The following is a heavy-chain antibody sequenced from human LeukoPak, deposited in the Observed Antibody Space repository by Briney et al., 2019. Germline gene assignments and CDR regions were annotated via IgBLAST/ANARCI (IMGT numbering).Heavy chain of an antibody. V-gene: IGHV3-48*04. CDR2: ISGRSSNI. Sequence: TGGSLRLPCAASGFTFSSYSMNWVRQAPGKGLEWVSYISGRSSNIYYADSVKGRFTISRDNAKNSLYLQVNSLRAEDTAVYYCARDWVAVASFDYWGQGTLVTVSS. CDR3: ARDWVAVASFDY. J-gene: IGHJ4*02. D-gene: IGHD6-19*01. CDR1: GFTFSSYS.